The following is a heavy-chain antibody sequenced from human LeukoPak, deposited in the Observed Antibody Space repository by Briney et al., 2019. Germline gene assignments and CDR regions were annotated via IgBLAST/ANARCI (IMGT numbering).Heavy chain of an antibody. CDR1: GYTFTGYY. Sequence: ASVKVSCKSSGYTFTGYYLYWVRQATGQGLEWMGWMNPNTGYTGYAHQFQGRITMTRNTAISTAYMDLSSLNSQDTAVYYCARSSAWAHFDNWGQGTLVSVSS. CDR3: ARSSAWAHFDN. V-gene: IGHV1-8*02. J-gene: IGHJ4*02. D-gene: IGHD2-15*01. CDR2: MNPNTGYT.